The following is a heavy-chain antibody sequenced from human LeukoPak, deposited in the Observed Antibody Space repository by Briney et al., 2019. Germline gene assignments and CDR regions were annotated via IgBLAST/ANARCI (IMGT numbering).Heavy chain of an antibody. CDR1: GYTFTSYG. D-gene: IGHD2-2*01. J-gene: IGHJ5*02. Sequence: ASVKVSCKASGYTFTSYGISWVRQAPGQGLEWMGWISAYNGNTNYAQKLQGRVTMTTDTSTSTAYMELRSLRSDDTAVYYCARGEARWGYCSSTSCSFDPWGQGTLVTVSS. CDR3: ARGEARWGYCSSTSCSFDP. V-gene: IGHV1-18*01. CDR2: ISAYNGNT.